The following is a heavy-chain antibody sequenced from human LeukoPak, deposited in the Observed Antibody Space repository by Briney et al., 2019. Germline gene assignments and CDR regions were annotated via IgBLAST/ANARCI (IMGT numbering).Heavy chain of an antibody. J-gene: IGHJ4*02. D-gene: IGHD6-6*01. CDR3: AKDQSLEYSSSCFDY. Sequence: GGSLRLSCAASGFTFDDYAMHWVRQAPGKGLEWDSGISWNSGSIGYADSVKGRFTISRDNAKNSLYLQMNSLRAEDTALYYCAKDQSLEYSSSCFDYWGQGTLVTVSS. V-gene: IGHV3-9*01. CDR2: ISWNSGSI. CDR1: GFTFDDYA.